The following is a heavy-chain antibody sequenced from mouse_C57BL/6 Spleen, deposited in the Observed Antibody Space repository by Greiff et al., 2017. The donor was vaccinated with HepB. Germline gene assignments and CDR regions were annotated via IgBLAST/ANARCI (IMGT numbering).Heavy chain of an antibody. J-gene: IGHJ2*01. CDR2: ISYDGSN. CDR3: ARVLWLRRFFDY. V-gene: IGHV3-6*01. Sequence: EVKLQESGPGLVKPSQSLSLTCSVTGYSITSGYYWNWIRQFPGNKLEWMGYISYDGSNNYNPSLKNRISITRDTSKNQFFLKLNSVTTEDTATYYCARVLWLRRFFDYWGQGTTLTVSS. D-gene: IGHD2-2*01. CDR1: GYSITSGYY.